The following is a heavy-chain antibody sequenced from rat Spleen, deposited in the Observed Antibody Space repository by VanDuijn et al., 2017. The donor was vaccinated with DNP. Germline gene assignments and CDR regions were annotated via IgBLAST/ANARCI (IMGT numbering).Heavy chain of an antibody. D-gene: IGHD1-6*01. J-gene: IGHJ2*01. Sequence: QVQLEESGPGLMQPSETLSLTCTVSGFSLTSNGVGWVRQPLGKGLVWMGTIWAGGSTNYNSAVQSRLSISRDTSKSQVFLKMNSLQPEDTGTYYCARHAPLTTVGPFDYWGQGVMVTVSS. CDR1: GFSLTSNG. V-gene: IGHV2-72*01. CDR2: IWAGGST. CDR3: ARHAPLTTVGPFDY.